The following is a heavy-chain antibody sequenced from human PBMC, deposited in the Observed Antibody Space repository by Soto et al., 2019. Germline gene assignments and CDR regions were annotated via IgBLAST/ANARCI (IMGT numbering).Heavy chain of an antibody. CDR1: GFTFDDYA. D-gene: IGHD6-13*01. V-gene: IGHV3-9*01. CDR3: VKAESTTWYSGHFRH. CDR2: INWNSGSI. Sequence: EVQLVESGGGLVQPGRSLRLSCAASGFTFDDYAMHWVRQVPGKGLEWVSGINWNSGSIGYADSVKGRFAISRDNAKNSLHLQMHSLRAEDTAFYYCVKAESTTWYSGHFRHWGQGTLVNVSS. J-gene: IGHJ1*01.